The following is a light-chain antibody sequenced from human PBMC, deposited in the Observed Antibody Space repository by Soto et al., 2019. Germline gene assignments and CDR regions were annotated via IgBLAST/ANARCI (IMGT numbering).Light chain of an antibody. CDR3: SARDDSLSGHGV. J-gene: IGLJ3*02. Sequence: QSVLTQPPSASGTPGQRVTISCSGSSSNIGSEYVVWYQHLPGTAPKLLIYRNNQRPSGVPARLAGSKSGTSAALAISGLRSEDEAAYYCSARDDSLSGHGVFGGGTKLTVL. CDR1: SSNIGSEY. CDR2: RNN. V-gene: IGLV1-47*01.